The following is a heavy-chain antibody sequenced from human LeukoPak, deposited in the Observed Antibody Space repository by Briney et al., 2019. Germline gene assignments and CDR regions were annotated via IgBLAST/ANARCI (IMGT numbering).Heavy chain of an antibody. D-gene: IGHD3-22*01. V-gene: IGHV3-21*01. J-gene: IGHJ6*03. Sequence: PGGSLRLSCAASGFTFSNYAMSWVRQAPGKGLEWVSSISSSSSYIYYADSVKGRFTISRDNAKNSLYLQMNSLRAEDTAVYYCARSLYDSSGYYYYYYMDVWGKGTTVTVSS. CDR3: ARSLYDSSGYYYYYYMDV. CDR2: ISSSSSYI. CDR1: GFTFSNYA.